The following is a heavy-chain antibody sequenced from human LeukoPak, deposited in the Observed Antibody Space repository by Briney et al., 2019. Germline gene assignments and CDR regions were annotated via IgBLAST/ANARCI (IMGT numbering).Heavy chain of an antibody. CDR1: GFKFSSYA. Sequence: GGSLRLSRATSGFKFSSYAMTWVRQAPGKGLEWVSAITDSTYFADSVKGRFTISRDSSKDRMYLQMNSLRVEDTAVYYCARYCSGGRCYSGLDPWGQGALVTVSS. V-gene: IGHV3-23*01. CDR2: ITDST. D-gene: IGHD2-15*01. J-gene: IGHJ5*02. CDR3: ARYCSGGRCYSGLDP.